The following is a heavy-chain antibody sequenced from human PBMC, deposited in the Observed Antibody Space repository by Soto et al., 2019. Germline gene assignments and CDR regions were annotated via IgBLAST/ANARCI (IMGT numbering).Heavy chain of an antibody. Sequence: QVQLQESGPGLVKPSETLSLTCTVSGGPIRSYYWSWIRQPPGQGLEWIGYIYYSGSANYNPSLKSRVTISVDTSKNQFSLTLRSVTAADTAVYYCASGWLRFDSWGQGTLVTVSS. V-gene: IGHV4-59*01. CDR1: GGPIRSYY. D-gene: IGHD5-12*01. CDR2: IYYSGSA. J-gene: IGHJ4*02. CDR3: ASGWLRFDS.